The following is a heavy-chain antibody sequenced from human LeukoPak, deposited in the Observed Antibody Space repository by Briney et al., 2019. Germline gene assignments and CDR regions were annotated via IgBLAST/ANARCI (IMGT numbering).Heavy chain of an antibody. CDR3: ARASTVHDFWSGSIMHYFDY. D-gene: IGHD3-3*01. CDR1: GGSISSSSYY. J-gene: IGHJ4*02. V-gene: IGHV4-39*07. Sequence: SETLSLTCTVSGGSISSSSYYWGWIRQPPGKGLEWIGSIYYSGSTYYNPSLKSRVTISVDTSKNQFSLKLSSVTAADTAVYYCARASTVHDFWSGSIMHYFDYWGQGTLVTVSS. CDR2: IYYSGST.